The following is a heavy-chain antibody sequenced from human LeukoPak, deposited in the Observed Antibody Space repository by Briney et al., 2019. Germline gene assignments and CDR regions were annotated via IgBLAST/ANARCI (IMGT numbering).Heavy chain of an antibody. CDR2: ISGSGVGT. CDR1: GFTFRSYA. V-gene: IGHV3-23*01. D-gene: IGHD6-19*01. Sequence: GGSLRLSCAASGFTFRSYAMNWVRQVSGKGLEWVSGISGSGVGTYYADSVKGRFTISRDNSNNTLFLQMNSLRAEDTAVYYCVKGSLYSSGCYDYWGQGTLVSVSA. J-gene: IGHJ4*02. CDR3: VKGSLYSSGCYDY.